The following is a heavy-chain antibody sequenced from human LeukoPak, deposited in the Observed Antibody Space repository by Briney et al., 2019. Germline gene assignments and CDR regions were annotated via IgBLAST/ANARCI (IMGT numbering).Heavy chain of an antibody. Sequence: GGSLRLSCAASGFTFSSYAMSWVRQAPGKGLEWVSSISSSSSYIYYADSVKGRFTISRDNAKNSLYLQMNSLRAEDTAVYYCARAASIGIVGAPVEGAFGIWGQGTMVTVSS. D-gene: IGHD1-26*01. CDR2: ISSSSSYI. CDR1: GFTFSSYA. V-gene: IGHV3-21*01. CDR3: ARAASIGIVGAPVEGAFGI. J-gene: IGHJ3*02.